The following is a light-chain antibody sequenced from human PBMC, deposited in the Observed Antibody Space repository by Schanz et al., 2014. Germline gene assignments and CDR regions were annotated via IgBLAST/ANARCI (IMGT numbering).Light chain of an antibody. J-gene: IGKJ5*01. CDR3: QQSYSTPPT. V-gene: IGKV1-5*01. CDR2: DAS. Sequence: DIQMTQSRSTLSASVGDRVTITCRASQSISSWLAWYQQKPGKAPKLLIYDASSLESGVPSRFSGSESGTEFTLTISSLQPDDFATYYCQQSYSTPPTFGQGTRLEIK. CDR1: QSISSW.